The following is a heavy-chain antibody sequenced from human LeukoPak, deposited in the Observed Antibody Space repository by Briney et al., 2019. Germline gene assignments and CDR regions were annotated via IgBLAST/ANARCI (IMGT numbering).Heavy chain of an antibody. CDR1: GGSISSSSYY. CDR2: MCYSGRT. D-gene: IGHD2-2*01. V-gene: IGHV4-39*01. Sequence: SETLSLTCSVSGGSISSSSYYWGWIRQPPGKGLEWIGSMCYSGRTYYNPPLKSRGTISVDPSNNQFSLKLSSVTAADTALYYCGVGRPNANCSSTSCPYYYGMDVWGQGTTVTVSS. CDR3: GVGRPNANCSSTSCPYYYGMDV. J-gene: IGHJ6*02.